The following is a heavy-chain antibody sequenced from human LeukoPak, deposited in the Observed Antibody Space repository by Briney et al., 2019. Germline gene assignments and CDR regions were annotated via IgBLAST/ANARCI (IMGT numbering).Heavy chain of an antibody. CDR1: GFTFSSYS. J-gene: IGHJ4*02. Sequence: GGSLRLSCAASGFTFSSYSMNWVRQAPGKGLEWLSSISSSSSYIYYADSVKGRFTISRDNAKNSLYLQMNSLRADDTAVYYCARESSPGYSYGYPLAYWGQGTLVTVSS. CDR2: ISSSSSYI. V-gene: IGHV3-21*01. D-gene: IGHD5-18*01. CDR3: ARESSPGYSYGYPLAY.